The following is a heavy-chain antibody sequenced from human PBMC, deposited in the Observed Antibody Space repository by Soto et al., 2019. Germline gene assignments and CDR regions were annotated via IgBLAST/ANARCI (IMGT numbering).Heavy chain of an antibody. CDR2: IFHDGTA. CDR3: ARLVYDTRLNYMYFDF. CDR1: GLSISCDTW. V-gene: IGHV4-4*02. J-gene: IGHJ4*02. D-gene: IGHD3-10*01. Sequence: SDALALPCAVSGLSISCDTWWTSARQAPQRGLEYIGEIFHDGTANYYPSFERRVAISVDTSKNQFSLKLTSVTAADTAIYFCARLVYDTRLNYMYFDFWGQGTLVTVSS.